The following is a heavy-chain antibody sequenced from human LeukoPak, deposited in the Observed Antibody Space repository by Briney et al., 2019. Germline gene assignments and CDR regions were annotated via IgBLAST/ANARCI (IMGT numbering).Heavy chain of an antibody. Sequence: GGSLRLSCAASGFTFSSYAMSWVRQAPGKGLELVSAISGSGGSTYYADSVKGRFTISRDNSKNTLYLQMNSLRAEDTAIYYCAKNGDRGAYCSGGSCYPYFYYYMDVWGKGTTVTISS. CDR2: ISGSGGST. CDR3: AKNGDRGAYCSGGSCYPYFYYYMDV. J-gene: IGHJ6*03. D-gene: IGHD2-15*01. V-gene: IGHV3-23*01. CDR1: GFTFSSYA.